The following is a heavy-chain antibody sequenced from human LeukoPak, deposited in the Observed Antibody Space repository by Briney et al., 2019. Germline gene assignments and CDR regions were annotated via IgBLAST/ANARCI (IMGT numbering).Heavy chain of an antibody. V-gene: IGHV3-53*01. Sequence: GGSLRLSCAASGFTVRSNYMSWVRQAPGKGLAWVSVIYSGGSTYYADSVKGRFTISRDNSKNTLYLQMNSLRAEDTAVYYCARLDDSSSSSTLVDYWGQGTLVTVSS. CDR3: ARLDDSSSSSTLVDY. CDR1: GFTVRSNY. CDR2: IYSGGST. D-gene: IGHD6-6*01. J-gene: IGHJ4*02.